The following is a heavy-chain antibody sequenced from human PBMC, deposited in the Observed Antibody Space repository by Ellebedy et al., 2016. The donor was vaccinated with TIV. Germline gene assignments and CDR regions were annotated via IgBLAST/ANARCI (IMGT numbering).Heavy chain of an antibody. J-gene: IGHJ5*02. D-gene: IGHD4-17*01. V-gene: IGHV3-66*01. CDR2: IYTDGGT. CDR1: GFTVSSSF. CDR3: ARDPRGGGDYGDNWFDP. Sequence: PGGSLRLSCAASGFTVSSSFMGWVRQAPGKGLEWVSVIYTDGGTNYTDSVLGRFDISRDSSKNTLYLQMNSLRADDTAVYYCARDPRGGGDYGDNWFDPWGQGTLVTVSS.